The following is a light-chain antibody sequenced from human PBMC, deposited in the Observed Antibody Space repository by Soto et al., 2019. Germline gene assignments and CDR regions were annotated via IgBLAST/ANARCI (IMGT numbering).Light chain of an antibody. V-gene: IGLV2-14*01. Sequence: QSVLTQPASVSGSPGQSITISCTGTSSDVGGYNYVSWYQHHPGKAPKLIIYAVNNRPSEVSNRFSGSKSGNTASLTISGLQPEDEADYYCQSYDTSLSAWVFGGGTKLTVL. CDR3: QSYDTSLSAWV. J-gene: IGLJ3*02. CDR2: AVN. CDR1: SSDVGGYNY.